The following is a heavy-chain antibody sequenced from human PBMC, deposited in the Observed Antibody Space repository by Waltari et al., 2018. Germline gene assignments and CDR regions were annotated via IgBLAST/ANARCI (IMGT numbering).Heavy chain of an antibody. CDR3: AREWLPRAGMDV. CDR1: GGSISSSSYY. Sequence: QLQLQESGPGLVKPSETLSLTCPVSGGSISSSSYYWGWIRQPPGKGLEWIGSIYYSGSTYYNPSLKSRVTISVDTSKNQFSLKLSSVTAADTAVYYCAREWLPRAGMDVWGKGTTVTISS. J-gene: IGHJ6*03. D-gene: IGHD3-22*01. V-gene: IGHV4-39*07. CDR2: IYYSGST.